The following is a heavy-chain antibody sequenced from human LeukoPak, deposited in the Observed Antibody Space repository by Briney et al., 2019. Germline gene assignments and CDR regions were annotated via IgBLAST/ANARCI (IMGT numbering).Heavy chain of an antibody. Sequence: ASVKVSCKASGGTFSSYAISWVRQAPGQGLEWMGGIIPIFGTANYAQKFQGRVTITADKSTSTAYMELSSLRSEDTAVYYCARDKQNWNDARHAFDIWGQGTMVTVSS. CDR1: GGTFSSYA. V-gene: IGHV1-69*06. CDR3: ARDKQNWNDARHAFDI. J-gene: IGHJ3*02. D-gene: IGHD1-1*01. CDR2: IIPIFGTA.